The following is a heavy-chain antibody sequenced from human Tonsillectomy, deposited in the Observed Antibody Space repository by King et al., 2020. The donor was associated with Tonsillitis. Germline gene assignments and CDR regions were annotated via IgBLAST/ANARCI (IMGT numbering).Heavy chain of an antibody. CDR3: TPSSGWYGGFDY. CDR2: IKSKTDGGTT. J-gene: IGHJ4*02. D-gene: IGHD6-19*01. V-gene: IGHV3-15*01. CDR1: GFTFSNAW. Sequence: VQLVESGGGLVKPGGSLRLSCAASGFTFSNAWMSWVRQAPGKGLEWVGRIKSKTDGGTTDYAAPVKGRFTISRDDSKNTLYLQMNSLKTEDTAVYYCTPSSGWYGGFDYWGQGTLVTVSS.